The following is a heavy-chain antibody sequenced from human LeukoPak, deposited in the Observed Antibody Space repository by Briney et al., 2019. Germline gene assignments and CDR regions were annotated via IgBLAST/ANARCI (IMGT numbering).Heavy chain of an antibody. CDR1: GFTFSSYW. V-gene: IGHV3-74*01. CDR3: ARSIAASYYFDY. D-gene: IGHD6-13*01. Sequence: GGSLRLSCAASGFTFSSYWMHWVRQAPGKGLVWVSRINSDGSSTSYADSVKGRFTISRDNAKNTLYLQMNSLRAEDTAVYYCARSIAASYYFDYWGQGTLATASS. CDR2: INSDGSST. J-gene: IGHJ4*02.